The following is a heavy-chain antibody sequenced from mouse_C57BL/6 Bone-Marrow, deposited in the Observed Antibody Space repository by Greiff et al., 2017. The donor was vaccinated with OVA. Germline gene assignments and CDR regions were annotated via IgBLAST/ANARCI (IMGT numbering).Heavy chain of an antibody. J-gene: IGHJ3*01. CDR2: IHPSDSDT. D-gene: IGHD3-2*02. CDR1: GYTFTSYW. Sequence: QVQLQQPGAELVKPGASVKVSCKASGYTFTSYWMHWVKQRPGQGLEWIGRIHPSDSDTNYNQKFKGKATLTVDKSSSTAYMQLSSLTSEDSAVDYCASQTAQATRFAYWGQGTLVTVSA. CDR3: ASQTAQATRFAY. V-gene: IGHV1-74*01.